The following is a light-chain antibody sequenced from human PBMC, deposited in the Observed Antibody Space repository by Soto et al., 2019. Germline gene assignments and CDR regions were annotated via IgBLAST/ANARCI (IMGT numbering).Light chain of an antibody. J-gene: IGLJ1*01. CDR3: SSYTSSSTYL. Sequence: QSALTQPASVSGSPGQSITISCTGTSSDAGAYNSVSWYQQYPDKAPKLIIYDVTYRPSGVSNRFSGSKSDNTASLTISGLHTEDEADYYCSSYTSSSTYLFGTGTKVTVL. CDR1: SSDAGAYNS. CDR2: DVT. V-gene: IGLV2-14*03.